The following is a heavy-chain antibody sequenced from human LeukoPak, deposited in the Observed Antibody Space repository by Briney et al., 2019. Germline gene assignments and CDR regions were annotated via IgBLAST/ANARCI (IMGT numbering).Heavy chain of an antibody. Sequence: PSVKVSCKASGYTFTSYDINWVRQATGQGLECMGWMNPNSGNTGYAQKFQGRVTMTRNTSISTAYMELSSLRSEDRAVYYCARALHSGSMDPNWFDPWGQGTLVTVSS. CDR2: MNPNSGNT. V-gene: IGHV1-8*01. CDR1: GYTFTSYD. D-gene: IGHD6-25*01. CDR3: ARALHSGSMDPNWFDP. J-gene: IGHJ5*02.